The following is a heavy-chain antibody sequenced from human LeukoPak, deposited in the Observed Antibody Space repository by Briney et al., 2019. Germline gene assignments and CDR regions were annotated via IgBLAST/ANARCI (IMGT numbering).Heavy chain of an antibody. Sequence: PGGSLRLSCAASTFSFRNFAMSWVRLAPGKGLEWVSGISDSGHRTDYADSVEGRFTISRDNSKNTLYLQMSSLRAEDTAVYYCVKEGTYNSGWAYFDYWGQGTLVTVYS. D-gene: IGHD6-19*01. J-gene: IGHJ4*02. CDR2: ISDSGHRT. CDR1: TFSFRNFA. CDR3: VKEGTYNSGWAYFDY. V-gene: IGHV3-23*01.